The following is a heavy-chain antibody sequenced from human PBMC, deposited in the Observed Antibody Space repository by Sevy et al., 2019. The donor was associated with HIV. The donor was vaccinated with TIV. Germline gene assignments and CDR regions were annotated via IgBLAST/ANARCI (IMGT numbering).Heavy chain of an antibody. J-gene: IGHJ4*02. Sequence: ASVKVSCKASGYTFTNYEINWVRQATRQVLEWRGWMNPNSRKTGYAPQFHSRVTMTRNTSLNIAYMELSSLRSDDTAVYYCARDEQRPYYYGSGNMGHWGQGTLVTVSS. D-gene: IGHD3-10*01. CDR2: MNPNSRKT. CDR1: GYTFTNYE. CDR3: ARDEQRPYYYGSGNMGH. V-gene: IGHV1-8*01.